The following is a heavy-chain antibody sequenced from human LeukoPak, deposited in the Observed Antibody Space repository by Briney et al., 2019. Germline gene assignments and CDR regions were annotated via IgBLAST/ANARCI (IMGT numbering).Heavy chain of an antibody. CDR2: ISSSSSYI. V-gene: IGHV3-21*04. D-gene: IGHD3-22*01. Sequence: GGSLRLSCAASGFTFSSYSMNWVRQAPGKGLEWVSSISSSSSYIYYADSVKGRFTISRDNAKNSLYLQMNSLRAEDTAVYYCAGLPGSSGITRYMDVWGKGTTVTISS. J-gene: IGHJ6*03. CDR3: AGLPGSSGITRYMDV. CDR1: GFTFSSYS.